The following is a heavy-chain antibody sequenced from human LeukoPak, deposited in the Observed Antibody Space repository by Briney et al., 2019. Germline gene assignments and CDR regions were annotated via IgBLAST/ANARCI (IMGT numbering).Heavy chain of an antibody. CDR2: IYSGGST. D-gene: IGHD3-10*01. Sequence: GGSLRLSCAASGFTVSSNYMSWVRQAPGKGLEWVSVIYSGGSTYYADSVKGRFTISRHNSKNTLYLQMNSLRADDTAVYYCARAMVRGGDYFYFWGQGTLVTVPS. CDR1: GFTVSSNY. J-gene: IGHJ4*02. V-gene: IGHV3-53*04. CDR3: ARAMVRGGDYFYF.